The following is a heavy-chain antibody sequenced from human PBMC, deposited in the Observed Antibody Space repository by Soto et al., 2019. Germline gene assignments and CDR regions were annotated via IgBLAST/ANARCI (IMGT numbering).Heavy chain of an antibody. V-gene: IGHV4-61*01. J-gene: IGHJ4*02. D-gene: IGHD6-19*01. Sequence: SETLSLTCSVSGASVSIGSFYWRCIRQPPGKGLEWIGFIYNNETFNYNPSLKSRVTLSVDTSKHQFSLKLSSVTAADTAVYYCARVPLRYSSSHNFDSWGQGALVTVSS. CDR2: IYNNETF. CDR1: GASVSIGSFY. CDR3: ARVPLRYSSSHNFDS.